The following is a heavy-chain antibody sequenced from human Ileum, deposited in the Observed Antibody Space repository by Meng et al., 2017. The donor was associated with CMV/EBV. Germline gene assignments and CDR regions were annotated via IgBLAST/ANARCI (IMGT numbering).Heavy chain of an antibody. J-gene: IGHJ4*02. V-gene: IGHV4-39*07. Sequence: LQEPGRGRVTPSETLSLTCTVSGGSIRSSPHYWGWIRQPPGKGLEWIASIYYSGTTYYNPSLKSRVTVSVDTSKNQFSLRLSSVTAADTAVFYCARSQTAAGGASIDYWGQGTLVTVSS. CDR2: IYYSGTT. CDR1: GGSIRSSPHY. CDR3: ARSQTAAGGASIDY. D-gene: IGHD6-13*01.